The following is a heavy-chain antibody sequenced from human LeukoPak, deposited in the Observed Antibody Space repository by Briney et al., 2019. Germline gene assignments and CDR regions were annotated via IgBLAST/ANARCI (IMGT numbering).Heavy chain of an antibody. V-gene: IGHV1-2*02. CDR1: GYTFTDYH. CDR3: AKDVAGSGSYGFDF. Sequence: ASVKVSCKASGYTFTDYHMHWVRQAPGQGLEWMGWINPNSGYTNYAQKFQGRVTMTRDTSIRTAYMELSRLTSDDTALYYCAKDVAGSGSYGFDFWGQGTLVTVSS. J-gene: IGHJ4*02. CDR2: INPNSGYT. D-gene: IGHD3-10*01.